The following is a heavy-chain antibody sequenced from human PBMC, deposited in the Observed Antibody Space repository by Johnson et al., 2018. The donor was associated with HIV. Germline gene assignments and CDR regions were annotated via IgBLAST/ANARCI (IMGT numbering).Heavy chain of an antibody. Sequence: QMLLVESGGGVVQPGRSLRLSCAASGFTFSSYALHWVRQAPGKGLEWVAVISYDGSNKYYADSVKGRFTISRDNSKNTLYLQMNSLRAEDTAVYYCARPHVSSIAARRGVFDIWGQGTMVTVSS. CDR3: ARPHVSSIAARRGVFDI. V-gene: IGHV3-30-3*01. D-gene: IGHD6-6*01. J-gene: IGHJ3*02. CDR2: ISYDGSNK. CDR1: GFTFSSYA.